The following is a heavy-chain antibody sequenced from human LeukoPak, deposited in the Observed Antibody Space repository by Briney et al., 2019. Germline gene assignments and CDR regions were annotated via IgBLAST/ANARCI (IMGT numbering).Heavy chain of an antibody. D-gene: IGHD3-22*01. Sequence: SETLSLTCTVSGGSLSSQYWSWIRQPPGKGLEWIGYIYYRGSTSYNPSLKSRVTISIDTSKNQFSLNLNSVTAADTAVYFCSRGLDSRKLGYWGQGTLVTVSS. CDR3: SRGLDSRKLGY. CDR2: IYYRGST. J-gene: IGHJ4*02. V-gene: IGHV4-59*11. CDR1: GGSLSSQY.